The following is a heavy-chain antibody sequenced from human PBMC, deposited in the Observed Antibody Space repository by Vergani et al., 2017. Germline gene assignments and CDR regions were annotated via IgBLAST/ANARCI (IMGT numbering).Heavy chain of an antibody. CDR1: GGSISSSSYY. CDR2: IYYSGST. V-gene: IGHV4-39*01. D-gene: IGHD2-2*01. Sequence: QLQLQESGPGLVKPSETLSLTCTVSGGSISSSSYYWGWIRQPPGKGLEWIGSIYYSGSTYYNPSLKSRVTISVDTSKNQFSLKLSSVTAADTAVYYCASVFGIPICSSTSCYWGWFDPWGQGTLVTVSS. J-gene: IGHJ5*02. CDR3: ASVFGIPICSSTSCYWGWFDP.